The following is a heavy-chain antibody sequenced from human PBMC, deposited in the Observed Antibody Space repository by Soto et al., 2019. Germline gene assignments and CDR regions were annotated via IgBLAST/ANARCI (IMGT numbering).Heavy chain of an antibody. D-gene: IGHD3-10*01. Sequence: QIQLVQSGAEVKKPGASVKVSCKASGYTFSSIGISWVRQAPGQGLEWMGWISPYKGNTHYAQGLQFRVTMTTDTSTSTAYMELRSLRSDDTAVYYCARDLDASGSYYTDYWGQGTLVTVSA. V-gene: IGHV1-18*01. CDR1: GYTFSSIG. J-gene: IGHJ4*02. CDR3: ARDLDASGSYYTDY. CDR2: ISPYKGNT.